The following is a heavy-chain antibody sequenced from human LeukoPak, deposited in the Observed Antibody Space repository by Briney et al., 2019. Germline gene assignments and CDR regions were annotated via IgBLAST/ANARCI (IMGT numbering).Heavy chain of an antibody. CDR3: TPGYDY. Sequence: GGSLRLSCAASGFTFSESSMNWVRQAAGKGLEWVGLIRSKADNYATMYAESMEGRFTITRDDSKDTAYLQMNSLQTEDTAVYYCTPGYDYWGQGTLVTVST. V-gene: IGHV3-73*01. D-gene: IGHD5-12*01. CDR2: IRSKADNYAT. J-gene: IGHJ4*02. CDR1: GFTFSESS.